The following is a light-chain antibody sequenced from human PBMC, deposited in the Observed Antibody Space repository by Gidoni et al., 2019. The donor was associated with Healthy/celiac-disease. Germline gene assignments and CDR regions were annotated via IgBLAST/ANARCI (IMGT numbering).Light chain of an antibody. CDR3: QQYYSTPLFT. V-gene: IGKV4-1*01. J-gene: IGKJ3*01. CDR1: QSVLYSSNNKNY. Sequence: IVLTQSPDSLAVYLGERATINCKSSQSVLYSSNNKNYLAWYQQKPGQPPKLLIYWASTRESGVPDRFSGSGSGTDFTLTISSLQAEDVAVYYCQQYYSTPLFTFGPXTKVDIK. CDR2: WAS.